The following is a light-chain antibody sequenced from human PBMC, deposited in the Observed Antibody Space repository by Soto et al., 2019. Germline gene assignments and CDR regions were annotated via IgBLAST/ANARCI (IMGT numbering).Light chain of an antibody. Sequence: TQSPATLSVSPEERVTFSCRASQSISTNLAWYQQKPGQAPRLLVQGASTRDTHIPDRFSGAGSETEFTLSVSSLQSEDFAIYCGQQYYDWPLLTFGGGTRVEI. CDR3: QQYYDWPLLT. J-gene: IGKJ4*01. CDR2: GAS. V-gene: IGKV3-15*01. CDR1: QSISTN.